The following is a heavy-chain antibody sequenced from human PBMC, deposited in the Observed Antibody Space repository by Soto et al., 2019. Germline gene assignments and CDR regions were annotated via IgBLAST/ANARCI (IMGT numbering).Heavy chain of an antibody. V-gene: IGHV3-30*03. CDR3: ARLFCSSASCYPISVVTDAFNI. J-gene: IGHJ3*02. CDR2: ISYDGNNK. CDR1: GFTFVNYG. Sequence: QVQLVESGGGVVQPGKSLRLSCAASGFTFVNYGIHWVRQAPGKGLEWVAVISYDGNNKYYADSVKGRFTISRDNSKHTLSLQMNSLRAEDTAVYYCARLFCSSASCYPISVVTDAFNIWGQGTMVTVSS. D-gene: IGHD2-2*01.